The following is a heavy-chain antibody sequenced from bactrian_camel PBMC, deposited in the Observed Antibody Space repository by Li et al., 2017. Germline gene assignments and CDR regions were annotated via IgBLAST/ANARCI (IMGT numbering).Heavy chain of an antibody. CDR3: ALDPTHMGWHGGPHF. CDR1: GYLYSSYY. Sequence: QLVESGGGSVQAGGSLTLSCAASGYLYSSYYMGWFRQTPGKEREEVACGYTADGSTTYAGSVKGRFTISLDIAKNLLYLRMDTLKPGDTAMYYCALDPTHMGWHGGPHFWGRGTQVTVS. V-gene: IGHV3S28*01. D-gene: IGHD5*01. CDR2: GYTADGST. J-gene: IGHJ4*01.